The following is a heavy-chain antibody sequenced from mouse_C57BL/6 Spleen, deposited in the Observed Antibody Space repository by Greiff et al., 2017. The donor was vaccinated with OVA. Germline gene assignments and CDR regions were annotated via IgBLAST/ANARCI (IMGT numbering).Heavy chain of an antibody. CDR3: ATYSTFAY. J-gene: IGHJ3*01. Sequence: VQLQQSGPELVKPGASVKISCKASGYTFTDYYMNWVKQSHGKSLEWIGDINPNNGGTSYNQKFKGKARLTVDKSSSTAYMELRSLTSEDSAVYYCATYSTFAYWGQGTLVTVSA. V-gene: IGHV1-26*01. CDR1: GYTFTDYY. CDR2: INPNNGGT. D-gene: IGHD2-5*01.